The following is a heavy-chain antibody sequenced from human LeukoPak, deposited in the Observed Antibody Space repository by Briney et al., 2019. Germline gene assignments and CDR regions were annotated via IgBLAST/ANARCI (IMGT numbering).Heavy chain of an antibody. D-gene: IGHD2-2*01. V-gene: IGHV3-21*01. CDR1: GFRFSDYS. CDR3: AREPEDQLNGAMDV. J-gene: IGHJ6*02. CDR2: ITSGGSYF. Sequence: GGSLRLSCAASGFRFSDYSMNWVRQAPGKGLDWVSSITSGGSYFYYADSVKGRCTISRDNAKNSLSLQINGLRVEDTAIYYCAREPEDQLNGAMDVWGQGTTVTVSS.